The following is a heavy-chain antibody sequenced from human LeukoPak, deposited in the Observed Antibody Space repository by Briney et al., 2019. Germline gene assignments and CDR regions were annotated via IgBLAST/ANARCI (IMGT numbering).Heavy chain of an antibody. J-gene: IGHJ5*02. CDR1: GGSFSGYY. CDR3: ARVFFSRRYYGSGSYLIWFDP. D-gene: IGHD3-10*01. CDR2: INHSGST. V-gene: IGHV4-34*01. Sequence: SETLSLTCAVYGGSFSGYYWSWIRQPPGKGLEWIGEINHSGSTNYNPSLKSRVPISVDTSKNQFSLKLSSVTAADTAVYYCARVFFSRRYYGSGSYLIWFDPWGQGTLVTVSS.